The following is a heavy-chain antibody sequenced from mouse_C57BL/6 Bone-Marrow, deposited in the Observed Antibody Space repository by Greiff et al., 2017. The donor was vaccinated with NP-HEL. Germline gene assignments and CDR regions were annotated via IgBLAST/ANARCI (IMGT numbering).Heavy chain of an antibody. CDR3: ERSVTTIVPYYFDY. CDR1: GYAFSSYW. Sequence: QVQLQQSGAELVKPGASVKISCKASGYAFSSYWMNWVKQRPGKGLEWIGQIYPGDGDTNYNGKFKGKATLTADKSSSTAYMPLRRLTSEDSAVYICERSVTTIVPYYFDYWGQGTTLTVST. V-gene: IGHV1-80*01. D-gene: IGHD1-1*01. J-gene: IGHJ2*01. CDR2: IYPGDGDT.